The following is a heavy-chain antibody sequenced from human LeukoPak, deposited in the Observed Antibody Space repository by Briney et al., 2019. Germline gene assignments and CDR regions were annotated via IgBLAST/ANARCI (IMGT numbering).Heavy chain of an antibody. CDR2: INPNNGNT. D-gene: IGHD3-3*01. Sequence: GASVKVSCKASGYTFTSYGISWVRQAPGQGLEWMGWINPNNGNTNYAQKLQGRVTMTTDTSTSTAYMELRSLRSDDTAVYYCARAKGSSFGDPQIDYWGQGTLVTVSS. CDR1: GYTFTSYG. J-gene: IGHJ4*02. V-gene: IGHV1-18*01. CDR3: ARAKGSSFGDPQIDY.